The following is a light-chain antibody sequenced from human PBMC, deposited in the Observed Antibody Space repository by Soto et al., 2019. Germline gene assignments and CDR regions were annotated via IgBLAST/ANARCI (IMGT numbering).Light chain of an antibody. V-gene: IGKV3-20*01. CDR1: QSIGSSY. CDR3: QQFGSSWLT. CDR2: GTS. J-gene: IGKJ1*01. Sequence: ENVLTQSPGTLSLSPGERATLSCRASQSIGSSYLAWYQQKPGHALRLIIYGTSSRATGIPDRFSGSRSGIDFTLTISRLEPEDFAVYYGQQFGSSWLTFGQGTKVEIK.